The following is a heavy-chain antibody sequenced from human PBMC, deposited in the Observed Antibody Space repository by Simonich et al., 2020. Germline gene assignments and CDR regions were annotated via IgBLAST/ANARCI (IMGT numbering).Heavy chain of an antibody. Sequence: EVQLVESGGGLVQPGGSLRLSCAASGFTFSSYWMSWVRQAPGKGLGGGANIKQEGSEKNNLDSVKGRFTISRDNAKNSLYLQMNSLRAEDTAVYYCAREYSSSSDPYWYFDLWGRGTLVTVSS. J-gene: IGHJ2*01. D-gene: IGHD6-6*01. CDR2: IKQEGSEK. CDR3: AREYSSSSDPYWYFDL. CDR1: GFTFSSYW. V-gene: IGHV3-7*01.